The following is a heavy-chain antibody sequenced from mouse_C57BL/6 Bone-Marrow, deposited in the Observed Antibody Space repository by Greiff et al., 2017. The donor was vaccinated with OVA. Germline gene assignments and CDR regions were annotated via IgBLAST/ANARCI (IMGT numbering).Heavy chain of an antibody. CDR1: GFNIKDDY. CDR3: TTRLLRYWYFDV. V-gene: IGHV14-4*01. J-gene: IGHJ1*03. D-gene: IGHD1-1*01. Sequence: VQLQQSGAELVRPGASVKLSCTASGFNIKDDYMHWVKQRPEQGLEWIGWIDPENGDTEYASKFQGKAPITADTSSNTAYLQLSSLTSEDTAVYYCTTRLLRYWYFDVWGTGTTVTVSS. CDR2: IDPENGDT.